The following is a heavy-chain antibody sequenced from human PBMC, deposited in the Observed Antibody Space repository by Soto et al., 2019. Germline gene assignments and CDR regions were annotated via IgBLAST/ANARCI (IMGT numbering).Heavy chain of an antibody. CDR2: IYYSGST. Sequence: QVQLQESGPGLVKPSQTLSLTCTVSGGSISSGGYYWSWIRQHPGKGLEWIGYIYYSGSTYYNPSLKSRVTISVDTSKNQFSLKLSSVTAADTAVYYCARGRPSTLGIAAAGTVDYWGQGTLVTVSS. D-gene: IGHD6-13*01. CDR1: GGSISSGGYY. V-gene: IGHV4-31*03. J-gene: IGHJ4*02. CDR3: ARGRPSTLGIAAAGTVDY.